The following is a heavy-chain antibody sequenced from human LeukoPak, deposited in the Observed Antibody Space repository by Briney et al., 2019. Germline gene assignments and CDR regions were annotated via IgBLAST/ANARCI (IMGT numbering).Heavy chain of an antibody. J-gene: IGHJ4*02. CDR1: GYTFTGYY. V-gene: IGHV1-2*02. D-gene: IGHD5-12*01. Sequence: ASVKVSCKASGYTFTGYYMHWVRQAPGQGLEWMGWINPNSGGTNHAQQFQGRVTMTRDTSISTAYMELSRLRSDDTAVYYCARDLRYSGYTYIGGIDYWGQGTLVTVSS. CDR3: ARDLRYSGYTYIGGIDY. CDR2: INPNSGGT.